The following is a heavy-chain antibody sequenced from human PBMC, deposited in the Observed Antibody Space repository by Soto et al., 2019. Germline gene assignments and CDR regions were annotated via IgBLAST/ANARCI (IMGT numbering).Heavy chain of an antibody. D-gene: IGHD3-16*01. V-gene: IGHV4-59*01. Sequence: SETLSLTCTVSGGSIITYYWSWIRQPPGKGLEWIGYIDYSGNTNYNASLKSRVTISVDTSKNQFSLMLSSVTAADTAVYYCARDRGLIKAFDIWGQGTMVTVSS. CDR2: IDYSGNT. CDR3: ARDRGLIKAFDI. CDR1: GGSIITYY. J-gene: IGHJ3*02.